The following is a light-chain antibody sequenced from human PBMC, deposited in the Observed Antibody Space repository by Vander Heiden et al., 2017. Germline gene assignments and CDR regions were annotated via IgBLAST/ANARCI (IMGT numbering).Light chain of an antibody. Sequence: QAALTQPPSLSASPGSSASLTCTLRSDINIGTYRIYWYQQKPGSPPQYLLTYNSDSDKQQGSGVPSRCSGSKDASANAGILLISGLQSEDEADYYCLIWHTSAWVFGGGTKLTVL. J-gene: IGLJ3*02. V-gene: IGLV5-45*01. CDR1: SDINIGTYR. CDR2: YNSDSDK. CDR3: LIWHTSAWV.